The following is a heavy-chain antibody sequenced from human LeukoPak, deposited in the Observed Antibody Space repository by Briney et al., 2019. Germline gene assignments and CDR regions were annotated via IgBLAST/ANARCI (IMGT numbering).Heavy chain of an antibody. CDR2: IGISSGNT. CDR1: GFPFSDYS. D-gene: IGHD1-1*01. Sequence: GSLRLSCTASGFPFSDYSMNWVRQAPGKGLEWISYIGISSGNTKYADSVRGRFTISADNAKNSLYLQMNSLRVEDTAVYYCARDHNYAFDNWGQGTLVSVSS. CDR3: ARDHNYAFDN. V-gene: IGHV3-48*01. J-gene: IGHJ4*02.